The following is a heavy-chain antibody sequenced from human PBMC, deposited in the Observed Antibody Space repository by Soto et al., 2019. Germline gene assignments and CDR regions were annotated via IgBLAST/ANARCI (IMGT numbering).Heavy chain of an antibody. V-gene: IGHV3-23*01. CDR1: GFTFSSYA. J-gene: IGHJ4*02. D-gene: IGHD5-12*01. CDR2: ISGSGGST. Sequence: GVLRLSCAASGFTFSSYAMSWVRQAPGKGLEWVSAISGSGGSTYYADSVKGRFTISRDNSKNTLYLQMNSLRAEDTAVYYCANGEMATIWYYWGQGTLVTVSS. CDR3: ANGEMATIWYY.